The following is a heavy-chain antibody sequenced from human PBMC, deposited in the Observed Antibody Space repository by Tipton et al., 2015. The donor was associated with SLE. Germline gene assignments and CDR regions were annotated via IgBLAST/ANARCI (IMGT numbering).Heavy chain of an antibody. CDR2: INHSGST. J-gene: IGHJ5*02. Sequence: GLVKPSETLSLTCAVYGGSFSGYYWSWIRQPPGKGLEWIGEINHSGSTNYNPSLKSRVTISVDTSKNQFSLKLSSVTAADTAVYYCARGGYYDSSGYSIPSWFDPWGQGTLVTVSS. D-gene: IGHD3-22*01. V-gene: IGHV4-34*01. CDR1: GGSFSGYY. CDR3: ARGGYYDSSGYSIPSWFDP.